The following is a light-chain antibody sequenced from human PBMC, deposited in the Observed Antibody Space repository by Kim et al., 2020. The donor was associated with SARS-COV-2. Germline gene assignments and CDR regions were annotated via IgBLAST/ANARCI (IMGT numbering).Light chain of an antibody. CDR2: QIS. Sequence: PASISCRSSQNLEHSDGHTYLRWPQRRPGQSPRLLIYQISNRFSGVPDRFSGSGAGTDFTLKISRVEAEDGGLYYCMQSTQFPRTFGQGTKVDIK. J-gene: IGKJ1*01. CDR1: QNLEHSDGHTY. V-gene: IGKV2-24*01. CDR3: MQSTQFPRT.